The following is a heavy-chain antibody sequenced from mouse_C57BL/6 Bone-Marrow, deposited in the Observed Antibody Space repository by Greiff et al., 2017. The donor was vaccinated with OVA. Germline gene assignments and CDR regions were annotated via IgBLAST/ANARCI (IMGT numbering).Heavy chain of an antibody. D-gene: IGHD2-3*01. CDR3: ARRDDGYFLYAMDY. V-gene: IGHV1-50*01. J-gene: IGHJ4*01. CDR2: IDPSDSYT. Sequence: QVQLKQSGAELVKPGASVKLSCKASGYTFTSYWMQWVKQRPGQGLEWIGEIDPSDSYTNYNQKFKGKATLTVDTSSSTAYMQLSSLTSEDSAVYYCARRDDGYFLYAMDYWGQGTSVTVSS. CDR1: GYTFTSYW.